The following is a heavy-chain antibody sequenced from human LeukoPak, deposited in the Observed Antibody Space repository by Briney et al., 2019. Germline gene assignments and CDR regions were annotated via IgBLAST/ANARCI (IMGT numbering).Heavy chain of an antibody. V-gene: IGHV7-4-1*02. D-gene: IGHD5-18*01. CDR2: INTNTGNP. Sequence: ASVKVSCKTSGYTFTTYAISWVRQAPGQGLEWMGWINTNTGNPTYAQGFITGRYVFSLDTSINTTYLQITGLKADDTAVYYCGRDPKLGIRGYTYGYIDFWGQGTLVTVAS. J-gene: IGHJ4*02. CDR1: GYTFTTYA. CDR3: GRDPKLGIRGYTYGYIDF.